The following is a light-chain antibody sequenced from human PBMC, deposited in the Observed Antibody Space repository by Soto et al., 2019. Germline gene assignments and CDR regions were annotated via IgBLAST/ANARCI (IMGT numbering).Light chain of an antibody. CDR1: SSDVGSYNL. CDR3: CSYAGSSTWV. V-gene: IGLV2-23*01. Sequence: QSALTQPASVSGSPGQSITISCTGTSSDVGSYNLVSWYQHYPGKAPKLMIYDGSKRPSGVSNRFSGSKSGNTASLTISGLQAEDEANYYCCSYAGSSTWVFGGGTKLTVL. CDR2: DGS. J-gene: IGLJ2*01.